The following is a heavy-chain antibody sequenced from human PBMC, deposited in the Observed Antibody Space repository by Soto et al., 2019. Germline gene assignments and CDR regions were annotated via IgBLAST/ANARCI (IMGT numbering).Heavy chain of an antibody. CDR3: ARPGIFGVVPKGSPYYYYGMDV. J-gene: IGHJ6*02. CDR1: GYTFTSYY. Sequence: EASVKVSCKASGYTFTSYYMHWVRQAPGQGLEWMGIINPSGGSTSYAQKFQGRVTMTRDTSTSTVYMELSSLRSEDTAVYYCARPGIFGVVPKGSPYYYYGMDVWGQGTTVTVSS. V-gene: IGHV1-46*01. D-gene: IGHD3-3*01. CDR2: INPSGGST.